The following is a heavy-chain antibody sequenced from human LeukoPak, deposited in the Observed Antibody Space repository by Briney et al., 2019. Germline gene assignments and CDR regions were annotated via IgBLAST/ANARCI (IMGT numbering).Heavy chain of an antibody. D-gene: IGHD3-10*01. J-gene: IGHJ4*02. CDR3: ARGRGLLWFGEFYTFST. CDR1: GGSISGYY. CDR2: INHSGST. Sequence: SETLSLTCAVYGGSISGYYWSWIRQPPGKGLEWIGEINHSGSTNYNPSLKSRVTISVDTSKNQFSLKLSSVTAADTAVYYCARGRGLLWFGEFYTFSTWGQGTLVTVSA. V-gene: IGHV4-34*01.